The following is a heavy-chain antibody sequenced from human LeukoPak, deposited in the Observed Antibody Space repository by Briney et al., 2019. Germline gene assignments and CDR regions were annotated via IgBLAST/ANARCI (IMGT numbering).Heavy chain of an antibody. CDR3: ARDSEDSPSNDRKWVRVRGPYDGMDV. Sequence: ASVKVSCKASGYTFTGYGISWVRQAPGQGLEWMGWISAYNGNTNYAQKLQGRVTMTTDTSTSTAYMELRSLRSDDTAVYYCARDSEDSPSNDRKWVRVRGPYDGMDVWGQGTTVTVSS. CDR1: GYTFTGYG. CDR2: ISAYNGNT. V-gene: IGHV1-18*01. J-gene: IGHJ6*02. D-gene: IGHD3-10*01.